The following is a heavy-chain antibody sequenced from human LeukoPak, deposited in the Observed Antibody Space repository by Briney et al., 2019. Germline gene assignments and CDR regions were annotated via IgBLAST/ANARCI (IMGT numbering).Heavy chain of an antibody. CDR3: ASRLWFGELSYSFDY. V-gene: IGHV4-39*07. CDR2: IYYSGNT. D-gene: IGHD3-10*01. J-gene: IGHJ4*02. Sequence: ETSETLSLTCTVSGGSISSSGYYWGWIRQPPGKGLEWIGSIYYSGNTYYNPSLKSRVTISVDKSKNQFSLKLSSVAAADTAVYYCASRLWFGELSYSFDYWGQGTLVTVSS. CDR1: GGSISSSGYY.